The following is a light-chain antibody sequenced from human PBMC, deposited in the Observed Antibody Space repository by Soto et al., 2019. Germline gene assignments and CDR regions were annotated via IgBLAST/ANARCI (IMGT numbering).Light chain of an antibody. V-gene: IGKV3-20*01. CDR2: GAS. CDR3: QRYGGPPPWT. Sequence: ENVLTQSPGTLSLSPGERATLSCRASQSVGSYLGWYQKKPGQAPRLLIYGASNRATGIPDRFSGSGSGTDFTLTISRLAPEYFAVYYRQRYGGPPPWTFGQGTKVEIK. J-gene: IGKJ1*01. CDR1: QSVGSY.